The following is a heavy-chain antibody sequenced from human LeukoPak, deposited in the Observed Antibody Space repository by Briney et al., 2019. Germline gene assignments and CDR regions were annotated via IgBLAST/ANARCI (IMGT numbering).Heavy chain of an antibody. D-gene: IGHD3-22*01. Sequence: ASVKVSCKASGYTFTNSYIHWVRQAPGQVLEWMGLINPDGGNTNYAQNFQGRVTLTRDTSTSTVYMELSSLRSEDTAIYYCARGAITMIVVQDYWGQGTLVTVSS. J-gene: IGHJ4*02. V-gene: IGHV1-46*01. CDR2: INPDGGNT. CDR3: ARGAITMIVVQDY. CDR1: GYTFTNSY.